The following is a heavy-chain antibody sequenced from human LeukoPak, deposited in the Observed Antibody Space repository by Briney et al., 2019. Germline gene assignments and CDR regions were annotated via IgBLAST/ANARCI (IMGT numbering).Heavy chain of an antibody. D-gene: IGHD3-10*01. J-gene: IGHJ5*02. V-gene: IGHV4-39*01. CDR2: VYYTGST. CDR3: ARHSGSGSLSRPFDP. CDR1: GGSVTSGGFY. Sequence: TSETLSLTCSVSGGSVTSGGFYWGWLRQPPGKGPEWIATVYYTGSTYYNPSLKSRVTISIGTSKNQFSLRLTSVTATDTAVYHCARHSGSGSLSRPFDPWGQGTLVTVSS.